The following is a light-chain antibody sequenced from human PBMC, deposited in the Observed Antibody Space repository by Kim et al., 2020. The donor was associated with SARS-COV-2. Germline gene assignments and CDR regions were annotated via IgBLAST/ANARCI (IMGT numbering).Light chain of an antibody. CDR3: QQTYGSPLT. Sequence: IQMTQSPSSLSASVGDRVTITCRASQNIHFHLNWYQQKPGKAPKVLIYDISTLQSGVSSRFSGSGSGTGFTLTISSLQPEDFATYYCQQTYGSPLTFGGGTKLEI. V-gene: IGKV1-39*01. CDR1: QNIHFH. CDR2: DIS. J-gene: IGKJ4*01.